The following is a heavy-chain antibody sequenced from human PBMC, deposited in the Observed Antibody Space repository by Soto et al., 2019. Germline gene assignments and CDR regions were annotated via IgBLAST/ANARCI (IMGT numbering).Heavy chain of an antibody. CDR1: GFTFSDYA. Sequence: EVQLLESGGGLLQPGGSLRLSCAASGFTFSDYAMSWVRQAPGKGLEWVSVISGSGGSTYYADSVKGRFNISRDNSKITLYLQMNSLRAVDTAVYYCVKSVTFGGRSRIDYWGQGSLVTVSS. D-gene: IGHD2-15*01. V-gene: IGHV3-23*01. CDR2: ISGSGGST. CDR3: VKSVTFGGRSRIDY. J-gene: IGHJ4*02.